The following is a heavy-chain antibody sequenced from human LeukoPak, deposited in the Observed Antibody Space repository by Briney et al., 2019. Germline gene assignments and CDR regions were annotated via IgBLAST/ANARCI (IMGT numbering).Heavy chain of an antibody. CDR1: GDSVSSNTTA. CDR2: TYYRSKWYY. V-gene: IGHV6-1*01. CDR3: ARDPGYYYAIDV. Sequence: SQTLSLTCAISGDSVSSNTTAWNWVRQSPSRGLEWLGRTYYRSKWYYDYATSVSSRMAINPDTSKNLFSLQLSSGTPENTAVYYCARDPGYYYAIDVWGQGTTVTVSS. J-gene: IGHJ6*02. D-gene: IGHD2-15*01.